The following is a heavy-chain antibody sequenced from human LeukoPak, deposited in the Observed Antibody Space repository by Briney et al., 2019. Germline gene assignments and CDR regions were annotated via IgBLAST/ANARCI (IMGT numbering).Heavy chain of an antibody. V-gene: IGHV4-34*01. CDR3: ASAPLSLVVVVAATPAYFDY. J-gene: IGHJ4*02. D-gene: IGHD2-15*01. CDR2: ISHSGST. CDR1: GGSFSGYY. Sequence: SETLSLTCAVYGGSFSGYYWSWIRQPPGKGLEWIGEISHSGSTNYNPSLKSRVTISVDTSKNQFSLKLSSVTAADTAVYYCASAPLSLVVVVAATPAYFDYWGQGTLVTVSS.